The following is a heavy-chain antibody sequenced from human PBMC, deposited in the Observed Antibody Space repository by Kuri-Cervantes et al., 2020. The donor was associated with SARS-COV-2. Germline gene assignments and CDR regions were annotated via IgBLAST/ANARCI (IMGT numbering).Heavy chain of an antibody. D-gene: IGHD2/OR15-2a*01. V-gene: IGHV3-21*01. J-gene: IGHJ6*03. Sequence: LSLTCAASGFTFSNYAMNWVRQAPGKGLEWVSTISGSGSSTYYVDSVKGRFTISRDDAKNSLYLQMSSLRAEDTAVYYCAREGTHLSSYYYMDVWGKGTTVTVSS. CDR2: ISGSGSST. CDR3: AREGTHLSSYYYMDV. CDR1: GFTFSNYA.